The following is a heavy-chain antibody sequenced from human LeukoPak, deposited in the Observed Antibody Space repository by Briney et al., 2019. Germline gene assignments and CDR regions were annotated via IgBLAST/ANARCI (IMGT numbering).Heavy chain of an antibody. CDR2: IYYSGST. CDR1: GASISGYY. J-gene: IGHJ4*02. D-gene: IGHD5-24*01. CDR3: ARHVGDGYNFELDY. Sequence: SETLSLTCTVSGASISGYYWSWIRQPPGKGLEWIGYIYYSGSTTYSLSLTSRVTISVDTSENQFSLKLTSVTAADTAVYYCARHVGDGYNFELDYWGQGTLVTVSS. V-gene: IGHV4-59*08.